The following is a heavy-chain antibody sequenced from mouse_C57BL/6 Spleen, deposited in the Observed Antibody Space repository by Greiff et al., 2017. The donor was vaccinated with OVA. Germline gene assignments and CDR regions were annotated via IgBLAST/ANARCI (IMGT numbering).Heavy chain of an antibody. CDR2: ISGGGGNT. D-gene: IGHD1-3*01. J-gene: IGHJ2*01. CDR3: ARGSQTGRDYFDY. V-gene: IGHV5-9*04. Sequence: DVKLVESGGGLVKPGGSLKLSCAASGFTFSSYTMSWVRQTPEKRLAWVATISGGGGNTYYPDSVKGRFTISRDNAKNTLYLQMSSLRSEDTAVYYCARGSQTGRDYFDYWGQGTTLTVSS. CDR1: GFTFSSYT.